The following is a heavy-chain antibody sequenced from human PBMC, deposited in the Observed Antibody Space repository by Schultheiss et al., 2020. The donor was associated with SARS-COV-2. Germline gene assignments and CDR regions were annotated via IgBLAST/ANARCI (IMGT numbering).Heavy chain of an antibody. Sequence: GGSLRLSCAASGFTVSSNYMSWVRQAPGKGLEWVSAISATAGTIYYADSVQGRFTISRDNAKNSLYLQMNSLRAEDTAVYYCARDHNHYDILTGYYRLPNLFDLWGRGTLVTVSS. CDR1: GFTVSSNY. D-gene: IGHD3-9*01. CDR3: ARDHNHYDILTGYYRLPNLFDL. J-gene: IGHJ2*01. CDR2: ISATAGTI. V-gene: IGHV3-48*01.